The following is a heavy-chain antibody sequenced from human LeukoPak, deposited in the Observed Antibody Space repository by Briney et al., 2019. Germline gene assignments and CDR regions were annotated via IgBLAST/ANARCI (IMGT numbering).Heavy chain of an antibody. CDR3: ARDPDNIEGANFHY. Sequence: GGSLKLSCAASGFTFSNYNMNWVRQAPGKVLEWVSSITSGGSYIFYADSVKGRFTISRDNAKNSLYLQMNSLRAEDTAVYYCARDPDNIEGANFHYWGRGTLVTVSS. CDR1: GFTFSNYN. CDR2: ITSGGSYI. D-gene: IGHD1-26*01. V-gene: IGHV3-21*01. J-gene: IGHJ4*02.